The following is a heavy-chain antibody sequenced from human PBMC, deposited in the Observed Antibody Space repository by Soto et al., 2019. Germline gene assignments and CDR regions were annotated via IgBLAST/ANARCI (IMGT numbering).Heavy chain of an antibody. D-gene: IGHD1-1*01. J-gene: IGHJ6*02. CDR2: MNPNSGNT. CDR1: GYTFTSYD. V-gene: IGHV1-8*01. Sequence: QVQLVQSGAEVKKPGASVKVSCKASGYTFTSYDINWVRQATGQGLEWMGWMNPNSGNTGYAQKFQGRVTMTRNTSISTAYMELRSLRAEDTAVYYCARERTGTTSMDVWGQGTTVTVSS. CDR3: ARERTGTTSMDV.